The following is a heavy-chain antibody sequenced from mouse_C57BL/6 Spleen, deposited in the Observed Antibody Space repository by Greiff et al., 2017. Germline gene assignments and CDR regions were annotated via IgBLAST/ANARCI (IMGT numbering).Heavy chain of an antibody. D-gene: IGHD2-4*01. CDR3: TNGDDYWFGY. J-gene: IGHJ3*01. V-gene: IGHV1-15*01. CDR1: GYTFTDYE. Sequence: QVQLQQSGAELVRPGASVTLSCKASGYTFTDYEMHWVKQTPVHGLEWIGAIDPETGGTAYNQKFKGKAILTADKSSSTAYMELRSLTSEDSAVYYCTNGDDYWFGYWGQGTLVTVSA. CDR2: IDPETGGT.